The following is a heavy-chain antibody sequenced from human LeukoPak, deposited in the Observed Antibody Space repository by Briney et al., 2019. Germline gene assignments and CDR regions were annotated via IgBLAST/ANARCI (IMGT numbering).Heavy chain of an antibody. J-gene: IGHJ3*02. D-gene: IGHD3-10*01. CDR1: GGSISSSSYY. V-gene: IGHV4-30-2*01. CDR3: ARDRGDAFDI. CDR2: IYHSGST. Sequence: SETLSLTCTVSGGSISSSSYYWGWIRQPPGKGLEWIGYIYHSGSTYYNPSLKSRVTISVDRSKNQFSLKLSSVTAADTAVYYCARDRGDAFDIWGQGTMVTVSS.